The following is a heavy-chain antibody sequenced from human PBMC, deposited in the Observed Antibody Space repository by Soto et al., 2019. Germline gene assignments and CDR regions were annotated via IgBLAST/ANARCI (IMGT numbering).Heavy chain of an antibody. Sequence: QLQLQESGPGLVKPSETLSLTCTVSGGSISSSSYYWGWIRQPPGKGLEWIGSIYYSGSTYYNPSPKIRVXTXVXXSKNQFSLKLSSVTAADPAVYYCARHTPAISISDHWGQGTLVTVSS. D-gene: IGHD2-15*01. V-gene: IGHV4-39*01. J-gene: IGHJ4*02. CDR2: IYYSGST. CDR3: ARHTPAISISDH. CDR1: GGSISSSSYY.